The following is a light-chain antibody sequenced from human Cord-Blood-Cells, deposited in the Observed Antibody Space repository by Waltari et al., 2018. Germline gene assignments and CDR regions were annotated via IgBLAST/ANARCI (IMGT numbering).Light chain of an antibody. V-gene: IGLV2-14*01. CDR1: SSDVGGYNY. CDR3: SSYTSSSTVV. J-gene: IGLJ2*01. Sequence: QSALTQPASVSGSPGQSLIMSCTGTSSDVGGYNYVSWYQQPPGKAPKLMIYDVSNRPSGVSNRFSGAKSGNTASLTISGLQAEDEADYYCSSYTSSSTVVFGGGTKLTVL. CDR2: DVS.